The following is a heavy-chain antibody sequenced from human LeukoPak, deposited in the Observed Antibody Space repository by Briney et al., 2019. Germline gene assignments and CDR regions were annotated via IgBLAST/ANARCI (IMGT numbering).Heavy chain of an antibody. CDR1: GGSFSGYY. CDR2: INHSGST. CDR3: ASRKVWADSEFDY. V-gene: IGHV4-34*01. D-gene: IGHD3-16*01. Sequence: PSETLSLTCAVYGGSFSGYYWSWIRQPPGKGLEWIGEINHSGSTNYNPSLKSRVTISVDTSKNQFSLKLSSVTAADTAVYYCASRKVWADSEFDYWGQGTLVTVSS. J-gene: IGHJ4*02.